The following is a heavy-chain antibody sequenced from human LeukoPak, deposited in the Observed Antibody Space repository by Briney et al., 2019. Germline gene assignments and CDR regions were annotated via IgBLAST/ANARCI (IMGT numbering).Heavy chain of an antibody. CDR1: GDSVSSNSAA. CDR2: TYYRSKWYN. J-gene: IGHJ4*02. D-gene: IGHD3-9*01. CDR3: ARDAYDILTGYYQYYFDY. V-gene: IGHV6-1*01. Sequence: SQTLSLTCAISGDSVSSNSAAWNWIRQPPSRGLEWLGRTYYRSKWYNDYAVSVKSRVTINPDTSKNQFSLQLNSVTPEDTAVYYCARDAYDILTGYYQYYFDYWGQGTLVTVSS.